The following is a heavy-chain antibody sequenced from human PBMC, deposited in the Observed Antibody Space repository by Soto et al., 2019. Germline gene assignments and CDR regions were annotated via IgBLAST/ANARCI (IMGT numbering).Heavy chain of an antibody. CDR1: GFTFSSYA. CDR2: ISYDGSNK. V-gene: IGHV3-30-3*01. D-gene: IGHD3-9*01. Sequence: QVQLVESGGGVVQPGRSLRLSCAASGFTFSSYAMHWVRQAPGKGLEWVAVISYDGSNKYYADSVKGRFTISRDNSKKTLYLQMNSLRAEDTAVYYCARGGDILTGYSPEDYYYGMDVWGQGTTVTVS. J-gene: IGHJ6*02. CDR3: ARGGDILTGYSPEDYYYGMDV.